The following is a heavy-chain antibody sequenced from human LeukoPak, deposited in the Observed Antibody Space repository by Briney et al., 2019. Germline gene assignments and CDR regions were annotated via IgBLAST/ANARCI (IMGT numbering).Heavy chain of an antibody. CDR2: IIPIFGTA. CDR1: GGTFSSYA. J-gene: IGHJ5*02. V-gene: IGHV1-69*05. Sequence: SVKVSCKASGGTFSSYAISWVRQAPGQGLEWMGRIIPIFGTANYAQKLQGRVTITTDESTSTAYMELSSLRSEDTAVYYCARVVDTAMVLWFDPWGQGTLVTVSS. D-gene: IGHD5-18*01. CDR3: ARVVDTAMVLWFDP.